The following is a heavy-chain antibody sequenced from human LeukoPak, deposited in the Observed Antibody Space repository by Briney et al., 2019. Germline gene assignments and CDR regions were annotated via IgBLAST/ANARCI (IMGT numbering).Heavy chain of an antibody. Sequence: SETLSLTCTVSGGSISSGDYYWSWIRQPPGKGLEWLGYIYYSGSTYYNPSLKSRVTISVDTSKNQFSLKLSSVTAADTAVYYCARIGGITMVRGVPGYYFDYWGQGTLVTVSS. J-gene: IGHJ4*02. D-gene: IGHD3-10*01. CDR2: IYYSGST. V-gene: IGHV4-30-4*01. CDR3: ARIGGITMVRGVPGYYFDY. CDR1: GGSISSGDYY.